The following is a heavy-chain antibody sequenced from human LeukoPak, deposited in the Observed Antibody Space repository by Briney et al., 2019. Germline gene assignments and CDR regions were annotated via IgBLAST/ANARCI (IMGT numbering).Heavy chain of an antibody. J-gene: IGHJ4*02. CDR1: GFIFSNYG. V-gene: IGHV3-23*01. CDR3: AKDRTGEKSISGNY. Sequence: GGSLRLSCAASGFIFSNYGMNWIRQAPGKGLEWISAIAISGGSTYYADSVKGRFTISRDNSKNTVYLQMNSPRAEDTAVYYCAKDRTGEKSISGNYWGQGILVTVSS. CDR2: IAISGGST. D-gene: IGHD2-21*01.